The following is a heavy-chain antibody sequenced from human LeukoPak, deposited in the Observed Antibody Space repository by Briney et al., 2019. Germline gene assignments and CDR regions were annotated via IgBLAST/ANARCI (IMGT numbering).Heavy chain of an antibody. CDR1: GFTFSSYE. CDR3: ARGRQNSGSYSDAFDI. D-gene: IGHD1-26*01. J-gene: IGHJ3*02. Sequence: GGSLRLSCAASGFTFSSYEMNWVRQAPGKGLEWVSYISSSGSTIYYADSVKGRFTISRDNAKNSLYLQMNSLRAEDTAVYYCARGRQNSGSYSDAFDIWGQGTMVTISS. CDR2: ISSSGSTI. V-gene: IGHV3-48*03.